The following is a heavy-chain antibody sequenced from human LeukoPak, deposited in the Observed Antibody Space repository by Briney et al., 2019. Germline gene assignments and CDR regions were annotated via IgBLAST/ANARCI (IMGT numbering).Heavy chain of an antibody. J-gene: IGHJ3*02. Sequence: SQTLSLTCAISGDSVSSNSAAWNWIRQSPSRGLEWLGRTYYRSKWYNDYAVSVKSRITINPDTSKNQFSLQLNSVTPEDTAVYYCASLKGYCTNGVCSHPDAFDIWGQGTMVTVSS. CDR3: ASLKGYCTNGVCSHPDAFDI. D-gene: IGHD2-8*01. CDR2: TYYRSKWYN. V-gene: IGHV6-1*01. CDR1: GDSVSSNSAA.